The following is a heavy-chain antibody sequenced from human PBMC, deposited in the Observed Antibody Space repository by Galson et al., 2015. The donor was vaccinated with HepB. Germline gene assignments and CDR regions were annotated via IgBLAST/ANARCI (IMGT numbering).Heavy chain of an antibody. Sequence: SLRLSCAASGFTFTNYYMGWVRQAPGKGLQWVSALSGSGGITYYADSVKGRFTISRDNSKNTLYLQMNSLRAEDTAIYYCARLFTDYLFNYWGQGTTVTVSS. D-gene: IGHD4/OR15-4a*01. CDR3: ARLFTDYLFNY. V-gene: IGHV3-23*01. CDR1: GFTFTNYY. CDR2: LSGSGGIT. J-gene: IGHJ4*03.